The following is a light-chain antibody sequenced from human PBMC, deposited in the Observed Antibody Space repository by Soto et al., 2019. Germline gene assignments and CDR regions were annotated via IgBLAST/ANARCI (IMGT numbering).Light chain of an antibody. CDR3: MKSTQLPPT. CDR2: EVY. Sequence: DVVMTQTPLSLSVAPGQPASISCKSSQSLLHITVETFLFWYLKKQGQYPQLMIYEVYTRVSGVKERFSGSGSGTDFTLEIRRVETDDVGIYYCMKSTQLPPTFGKGKRREIK. J-gene: IGKJ5*01. CDR1: QSLLHITVETF. V-gene: IGKV2D-29*02.